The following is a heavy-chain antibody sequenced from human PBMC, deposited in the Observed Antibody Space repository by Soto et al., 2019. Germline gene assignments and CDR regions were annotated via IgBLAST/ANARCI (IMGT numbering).Heavy chain of an antibody. J-gene: IGHJ4*02. V-gene: IGHV3-30*18. Sequence: SLRLSCAASGFTFSSYGMHWVRQAPGKGLEWVAVISYDGSNKYYADSVKGRFTISRDNSKNTLYLQMNSLRAEDTAVYYCAKSFRRYCSGGSCYSPRDYWGQGTLVTVSS. CDR2: ISYDGSNK. D-gene: IGHD2-15*01. CDR3: AKSFRRYCSGGSCYSPRDY. CDR1: GFTFSSYG.